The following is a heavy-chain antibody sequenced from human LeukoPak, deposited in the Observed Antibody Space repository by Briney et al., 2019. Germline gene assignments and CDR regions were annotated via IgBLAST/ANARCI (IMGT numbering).Heavy chain of an antibody. CDR3: ARQRYQLTFDY. D-gene: IGHD2-2*01. J-gene: IGHJ4*02. V-gene: IGHV4-34*01. CDR2: INHSGST. Sequence: SETLSLTCAVYGGSFSGYYWSWIRQPPGKGLEWIGEINHSGSTNYNPSLKSRVTISVDTSKNQFSLKLSSVTAADTAVYYCARQRYQLTFDYWGQGTLVTVSS. CDR1: GGSFSGYY.